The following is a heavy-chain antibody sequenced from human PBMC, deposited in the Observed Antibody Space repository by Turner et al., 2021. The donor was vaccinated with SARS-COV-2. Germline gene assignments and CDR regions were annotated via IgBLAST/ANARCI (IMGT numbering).Heavy chain of an antibody. V-gene: IGHV3-23*01. Sequence: EVQLLESGGGLVQPGRSLRLSCAASGFSFSRYVMSWVRQAPGKGLEWVPAISGSGDNTYYADSVKGRFTISRDNSKNTLYLQMNSLRDDDTAVYYCAKDRNTYYYGSALDYWGQGTLVTVSS. CDR3: AKDRNTYYYGSALDY. CDR1: GFSFSRYV. J-gene: IGHJ4*02. D-gene: IGHD3-10*01. CDR2: ISGSGDNT.